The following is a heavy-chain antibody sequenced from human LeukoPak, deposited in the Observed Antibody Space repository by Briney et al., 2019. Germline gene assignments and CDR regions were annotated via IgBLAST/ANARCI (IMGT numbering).Heavy chain of an antibody. CDR3: ARVTYSSGSFDY. D-gene: IGHD6-19*01. Sequence: SETLSLTCTVSGYSISSGYYWGWIRQPPGKGLEWMGSIYHSGSTCYNPSLKSRVTISVDTSKNQFSLKLSSVTAADTAVYYCARVTYSSGSFDYWGQGTLVTVSS. CDR1: GYSISSGYY. J-gene: IGHJ4*02. CDR2: IYHSGST. V-gene: IGHV4-38-2*02.